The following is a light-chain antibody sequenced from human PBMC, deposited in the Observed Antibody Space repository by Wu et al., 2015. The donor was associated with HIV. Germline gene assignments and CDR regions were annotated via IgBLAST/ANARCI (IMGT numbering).Light chain of an antibody. V-gene: IGKV3-15*01. CDR3: QHYHNWPPWT. J-gene: IGKJ1*01. CDR1: QSVSNS. CDR2: GSF. Sequence: EVVMTQSPATLSVSPGERATLSCRTSQSVSNSLAWYQHKPGQGPRLLIYGSFTRASGAPARFSGSGSGTEFTFTISDIQSEDFAVYYCQHYHNWPPWTFGQGTKVEMK.